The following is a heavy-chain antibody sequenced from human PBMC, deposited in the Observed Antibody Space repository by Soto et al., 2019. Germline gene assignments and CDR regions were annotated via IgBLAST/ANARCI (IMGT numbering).Heavy chain of an antibody. V-gene: IGHV4-39*01. CDR2: IYYSGRT. CDR3: ARHSSLGSGYDP. CDR1: GGSISSSTYY. J-gene: IGHJ3*01. Sequence: PSETLSLTCTVSGGSISSSTYYWGWIRQPPGKGLEWIGTIYYSGRTYYNPSLESRVTISVDTSKNQFSLRMNVVTAADTAVYHCARHSSLGSGYDPWGQGTMVTVSS. D-gene: IGHD3-22*01.